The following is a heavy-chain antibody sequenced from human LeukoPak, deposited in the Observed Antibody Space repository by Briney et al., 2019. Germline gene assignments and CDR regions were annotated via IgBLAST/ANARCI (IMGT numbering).Heavy chain of an antibody. D-gene: IGHD3-16*01. V-gene: IGHV1-46*01. CDR3: ARVGNVGWNDYVWGSYDY. CDR1: GYTFTSYY. CDR2: INPSGGST. J-gene: IGHJ4*02. Sequence: GASVKVSCKASGYTFTSYYMHWVRQAPGQGLEWMGIINPSGGSTSYAQKFQGRVTMTRDTSTSTVYMELSSLRSEDTAVYYCARVGNVGWNDYVWGSYDYWGQGTLVTVSS.